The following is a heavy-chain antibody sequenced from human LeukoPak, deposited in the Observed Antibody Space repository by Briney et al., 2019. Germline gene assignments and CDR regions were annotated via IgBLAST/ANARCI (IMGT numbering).Heavy chain of an antibody. CDR2: IIPICGTA. CDR3: ARDLGQWLVQGWFDP. CDR1: GGTFTSSG. Sequence: GPSVKVSFKASGGTFTSSGISWVRHDPGQGLERKGRIIPICGTANYHQKFQGRVTITTDESKSPAYMELSSLRSEDTAVYYCARDLGQWLVQGWFDPWGQGTLVTVSS. J-gene: IGHJ5*02. V-gene: IGHV1-69*05. D-gene: IGHD6-19*01.